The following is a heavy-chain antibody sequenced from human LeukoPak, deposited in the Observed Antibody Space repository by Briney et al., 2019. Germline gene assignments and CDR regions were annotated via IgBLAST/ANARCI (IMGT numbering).Heavy chain of an antibody. CDR3: ARLRYDNTEHLIEYLDL. CDR2: IHKSGNT. Sequence: SETLSLTCTVSGDSISITNDYWAWIRQPPGTGLEWIGSIHKSGNTYYNSSLESRVTVSVDTSKNHFSLKLVSVTVADTAVYYCARLRYDNTEHLIEYLDLWRRGTLVSVSS. D-gene: IGHD1-1*01. V-gene: IGHV4-39*01. J-gene: IGHJ2*01. CDR1: GDSISITNDY.